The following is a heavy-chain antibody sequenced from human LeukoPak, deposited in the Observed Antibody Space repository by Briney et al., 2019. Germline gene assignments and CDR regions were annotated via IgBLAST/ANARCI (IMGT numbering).Heavy chain of an antibody. V-gene: IGHV3-30*18. CDR1: GFTFKNYG. CDR3: AKAPLRVVVAATHFDY. CDR2: ISYDGSNK. J-gene: IGHJ4*02. Sequence: GGSLRLSCAASGFTFKNYGMHWVRQAPGKGLEWVAVISYDGSNKYYADSVKGRFTISRDNSKNTLYLQMNSLRAEDTAVYYCAKAPLRVVVAATHFDYWGQGTLVTVSS. D-gene: IGHD2-15*01.